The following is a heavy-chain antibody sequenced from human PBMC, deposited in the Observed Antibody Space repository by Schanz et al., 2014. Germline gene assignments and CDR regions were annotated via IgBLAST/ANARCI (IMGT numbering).Heavy chain of an antibody. V-gene: IGHV1-46*01. Sequence: QVQLVQSGAEVKKPGASVKVSCKASGYTFTSYYMHWVRQAPGQGLEWMGLINPSVGNTNYAQKFRGRVTMTRDTSTTTVYMELSSLRSDDTAMYYCVTEKRMESGTWAKAFDIWGQGTWVTVSS. J-gene: IGHJ3*02. CDR1: GYTFTSYY. CDR3: VTEKRMESGTWAKAFDI. D-gene: IGHD3-3*01. CDR2: INPSVGNT.